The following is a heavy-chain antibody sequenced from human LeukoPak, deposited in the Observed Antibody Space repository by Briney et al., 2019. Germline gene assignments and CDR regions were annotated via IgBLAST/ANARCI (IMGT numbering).Heavy chain of an antibody. J-gene: IGHJ4*02. CDR2: IYHDGNT. CDR3: ARRYYYDSSGYYDY. CDR1: GASMSSHGYS. Sequence: PSQTLSLTCTVSGASMSSHGYSWSWIRQPPGKGLEFIGYIYHDGNTYYNPSLNSRVSISVDMSKNQFSLKLSSVTAADTAVYYCARRYYYDSSGYYDYWGQGTLVTVSS. D-gene: IGHD3-22*01. V-gene: IGHV4-30-2*01.